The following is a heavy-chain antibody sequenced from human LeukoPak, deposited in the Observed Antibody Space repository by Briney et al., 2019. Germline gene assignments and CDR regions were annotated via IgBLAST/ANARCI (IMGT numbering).Heavy chain of an antibody. CDR3: AKDTGSGYYTYYFDY. V-gene: IGHV3-23*01. Sequence: GGSLRLSCAASGFTFSSYAMSWVRQAPGKGLEWVSAISGSGGSTYYADSVKGRFTISRDNSKNTLYLQMNSLRAEDTAVYYCAKDTGSGYYTYYFDYWGQGALVTVSS. CDR1: GFTFSSYA. J-gene: IGHJ4*02. D-gene: IGHD3-22*01. CDR2: ISGSGGST.